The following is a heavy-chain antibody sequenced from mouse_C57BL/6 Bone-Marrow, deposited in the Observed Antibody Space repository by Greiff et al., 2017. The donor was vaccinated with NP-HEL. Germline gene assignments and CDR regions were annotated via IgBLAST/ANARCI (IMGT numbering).Heavy chain of an antibody. J-gene: IGHJ2*01. CDR2: ISYDGSN. D-gene: IGHD1-1*01. CDR3: ARVGSRGFDY. CDR1: GYSITSGYY. V-gene: IGHV3-6*01. Sequence: EVKLQESGPGLVKPSQSLSLTCSVTGYSITSGYYWNWIRQFPGNKLEWMGYISYDGSNNYNPSLKNRISITRDTSKNQFFLKLNSVTTEDTATYYCARVGSRGFDYWGQGTTLTVSS.